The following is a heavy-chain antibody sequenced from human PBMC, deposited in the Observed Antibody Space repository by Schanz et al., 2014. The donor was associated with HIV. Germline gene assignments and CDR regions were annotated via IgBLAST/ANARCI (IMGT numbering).Heavy chain of an antibody. V-gene: IGHV3-30*03. D-gene: IGHD2-2*01. CDR2: ISYDGSNK. CDR1: GFTFSSYG. Sequence: QVQLVESGGGVVQPGRSLRLSCAASGFTFSSYGMHWVRQAPGKGLEWVAVISYDGSNKYYADSVKGRFTVSRDNSKNRVFLQMNSLSTEDAAVYHCARSQKGTSCCSPLDFWGQGTPVTV. J-gene: IGHJ4*02. CDR3: ARSQKGTSCCSPLDF.